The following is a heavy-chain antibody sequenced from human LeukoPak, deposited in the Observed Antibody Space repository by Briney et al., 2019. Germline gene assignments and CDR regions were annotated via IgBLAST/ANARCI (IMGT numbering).Heavy chain of an antibody. CDR3: AREGARLTLDY. CDR1: GFTFSSYS. D-gene: IGHD3-16*01. V-gene: IGHV3-21*01. J-gene: IGHJ4*02. Sequence: GGSLRLSCAASGFTFSSYSMNWVRQAPGKGLEWVSSISSSSNYIYYADSMKGRFTISRDNAQNSLYLQMNSLRAEDTAVYYCAREGARLTLDYWGQGTLVTVSS. CDR2: ISSSSNYI.